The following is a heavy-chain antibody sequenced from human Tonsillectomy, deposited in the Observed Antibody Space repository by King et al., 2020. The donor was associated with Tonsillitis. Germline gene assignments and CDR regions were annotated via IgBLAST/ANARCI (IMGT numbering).Heavy chain of an antibody. J-gene: IGHJ6*02. CDR3: AKDAVTGGWSDYYGMDV. CDR2: ISGSGRSA. V-gene: IGHV3-23*04. D-gene: IGHD2-15*01. Sequence: VQLVESAGGLVQPGGSLRLSCAASGFTFSSYAMSWVRQAPGKGLEWVSAISGSGRSAYYADSVKGRFTISRDNSKNTLYLQMNSLRAEDTAVYYCAKDAVTGGWSDYYGMDVWGQGTTVTVSS. CDR1: GFTFSSYA.